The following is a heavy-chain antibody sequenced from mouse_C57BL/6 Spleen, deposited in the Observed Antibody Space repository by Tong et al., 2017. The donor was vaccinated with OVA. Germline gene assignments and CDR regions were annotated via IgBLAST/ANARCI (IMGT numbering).Heavy chain of an antibody. CDR3: ARHAAYYAMDY. V-gene: IGHV5-12*01. J-gene: IGHJ4*01. Sequence: EVQLQESGGGLVQPGGSLKLSCAASGFTFSDYYMYWVRQTPEKRLEWVAYISNGGGSTYYPDTAKGRFTISRDNAKNTLYLQMSRLKSEDTAMYYCARHAAYYAMDYWGQGTSVTVSS. CDR2: ISNGGGST. CDR1: GFTFSDYY.